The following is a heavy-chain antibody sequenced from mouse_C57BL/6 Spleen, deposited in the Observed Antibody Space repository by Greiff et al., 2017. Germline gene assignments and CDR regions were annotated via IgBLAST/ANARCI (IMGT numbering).Heavy chain of an antibody. CDR1: GFTFSSYG. CDR2: ISDGGSYT. Sequence: EVKLLQSGGGLVKPGGSLKLSCTASGFTFSSYGMSWVRQTPGKGLEWVGTISDGGSYTNYPDNVKGRFTISRDNAKNTLYLQMSHLKSEDTAMYYCARADDYGSFDYWGQGTTLTVSS. D-gene: IGHD1-1*01. V-gene: IGHV5-4*03. J-gene: IGHJ2*01. CDR3: ARADDYGSFDY.